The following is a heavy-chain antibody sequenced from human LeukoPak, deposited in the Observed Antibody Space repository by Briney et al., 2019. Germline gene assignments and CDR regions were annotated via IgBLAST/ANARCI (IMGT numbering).Heavy chain of an antibody. CDR3: ARDVPHRRIVFDD. CDR2: INTDGSST. CDR1: GFTFSSYW. V-gene: IGHV3-74*01. D-gene: IGHD1-26*01. Sequence: GGSLRLSCAASGFTFSSYWMHWVRQAPGKGLLWVSRINTDGSSTSYADSVKGRFTISRDNAKNTVYLQMNSLRAEDTAVYYCARDVPHRRIVFDDWGQGTLVTVSS. J-gene: IGHJ4*02.